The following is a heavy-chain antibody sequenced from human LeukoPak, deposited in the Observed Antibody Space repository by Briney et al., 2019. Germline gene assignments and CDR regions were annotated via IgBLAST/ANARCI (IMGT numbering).Heavy chain of an antibody. J-gene: IGHJ4*02. CDR2: ISDDGSKK. Sequence: GRSLRLSCAASGFTFSSYSMHWVRQAPGKGLEWVAGISDDGSKKSYADSVKGRFTVSRDNSKNTLYLQMNSPRVEDTAVYYCAREGGYCSSTTCYFDSWGQGTLVTVSS. D-gene: IGHD2-2*01. CDR3: AREGGYCSSTTCYFDS. V-gene: IGHV3-30-3*01. CDR1: GFTFSSYS.